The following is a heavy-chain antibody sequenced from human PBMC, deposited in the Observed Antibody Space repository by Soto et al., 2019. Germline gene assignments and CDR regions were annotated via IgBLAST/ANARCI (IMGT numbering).Heavy chain of an antibody. D-gene: IGHD6-19*01. V-gene: IGHV4-4*07. J-gene: IGHJ5*02. Sequence: PSETLSLTCSASGGSISGYYWSWIRQPAGKGLEYIGRVYSSGSTNYSPSLNSRVTMPIDTSQNQLSLKLTSMTAANTAVHYCARARRSSGWYRWFDPWGQGSLVTVAS. CDR1: GGSISGYY. CDR2: VYSSGST. CDR3: ARARRSSGWYRWFDP.